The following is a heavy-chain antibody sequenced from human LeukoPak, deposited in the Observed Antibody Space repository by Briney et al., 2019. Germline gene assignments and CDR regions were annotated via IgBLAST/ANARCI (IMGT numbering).Heavy chain of an antibody. D-gene: IGHD3-10*01. CDR3: AKAIYGSGSYYRYYYYGMDV. Sequence: GRSLRLSCAASGFTFDDYAMHWVRQAPGKGLEWVSGISWNSGSIGYADSVKGRFTISRDNAKNSLYLQMNSLRAEDTALYYCAKAIYGSGSYYRYYYYGMDVWGQGTTVTVSS. CDR1: GFTFDDYA. V-gene: IGHV3-9*01. J-gene: IGHJ6*02. CDR2: ISWNSGSI.